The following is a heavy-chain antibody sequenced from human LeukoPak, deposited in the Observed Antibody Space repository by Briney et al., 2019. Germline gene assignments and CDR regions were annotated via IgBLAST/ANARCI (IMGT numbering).Heavy chain of an antibody. J-gene: IGHJ5*02. CDR1: GFTFSSYA. Sequence: PGRSLRLSCAASGFTFSSYAMHWVRQAPGKGLEWVAIISYDGSNNYYADSVKGRFTISRDNSKNTLYLQMNSLRPEDTAVYYCARTSGSGSYYMGNWFDPWGQGTLVTVSS. V-gene: IGHV3-30*04. D-gene: IGHD3-10*01. CDR3: ARTSGSGSYYMGNWFDP. CDR2: ISYDGSNN.